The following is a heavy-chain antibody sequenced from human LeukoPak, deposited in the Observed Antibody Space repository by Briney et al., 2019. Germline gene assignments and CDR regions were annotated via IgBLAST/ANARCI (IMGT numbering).Heavy chain of an antibody. D-gene: IGHD4-17*01. J-gene: IGHJ4*02. CDR2: ISSSSSYI. CDR1: GFTFSSYS. CDR3: ARDARTVTTLFDY. V-gene: IGHV3-21*01. Sequence: GGSLRLSCAASGFTFSSYSMNWVRQAPGKGLEWDSSISSSSSYIYYADSVKGRFTISRDNAKNSLYLQMNSLRAEDTAVYYCARDARTVTTLFDYWGQGTLVTVSS.